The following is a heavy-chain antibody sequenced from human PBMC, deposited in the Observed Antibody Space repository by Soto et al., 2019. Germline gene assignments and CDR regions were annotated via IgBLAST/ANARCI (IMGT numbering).Heavy chain of an antibody. Sequence: PSETLSLTCTVSGGSISSSSYYWSWIRQPPGKGLEWIGYIYYSGSTNYNPSLKSRVTISVDTSKNQFSLKLSSVTAADTAVYYCARCSGSYYNWRYYYYGMDVWGQGTTVTVSS. J-gene: IGHJ6*02. CDR3: ARCSGSYYNWRYYYYGMDV. CDR1: GGSISSSSYY. D-gene: IGHD3-10*02. CDR2: IYYSGST. V-gene: IGHV4-61*01.